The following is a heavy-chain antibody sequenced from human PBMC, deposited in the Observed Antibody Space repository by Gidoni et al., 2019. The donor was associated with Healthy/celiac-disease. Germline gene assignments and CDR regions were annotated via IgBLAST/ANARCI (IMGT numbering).Heavy chain of an antibody. CDR3: ATNRRGYYYDSSGYYSFDY. Sequence: QVQLQQWGAGLVKPSETLSPTCAVYGGSSSGYSWSWIRQPPGKGLEWIGKINHSGSTNYNPSLKSRVTISVDTSKNQFSLKLSSVTAADTAVYYCATNRRGYYYDSSGYYSFDYWGQGTLVTVSS. J-gene: IGHJ4*02. V-gene: IGHV4-34*01. D-gene: IGHD3-22*01. CDR1: GGSSSGYS. CDR2: INHSGST.